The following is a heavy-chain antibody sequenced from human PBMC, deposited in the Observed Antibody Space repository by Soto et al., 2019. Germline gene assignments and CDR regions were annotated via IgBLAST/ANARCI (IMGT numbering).Heavy chain of an antibody. CDR1: GGSISRGGYY. Sequence: QVQLQESGPGLVKPSQTLSLTCTVSGGSISRGGYYWSWIRQHPGKGLEWIGYIYYSGSTYYNPSLKSRATISVDTSKNQFSLKLSSVTAADTAVYYCARDRRDGYQLLGGSAFDIWGQGTMVTVSS. V-gene: IGHV4-31*03. J-gene: IGHJ3*02. CDR2: IYYSGST. CDR3: ARDRRDGYQLLGGSAFDI. D-gene: IGHD2-2*01.